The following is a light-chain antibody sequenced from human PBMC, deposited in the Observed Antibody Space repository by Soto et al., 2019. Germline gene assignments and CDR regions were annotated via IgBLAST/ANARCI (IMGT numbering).Light chain of an antibody. V-gene: IGKV3-20*01. CDR3: QVYGTSPRYT. CDR2: GAS. CDR1: QSVSSNY. J-gene: IGKJ2*01. Sequence: EIVLTQSPGTLSLSPGERATLSCRACQSVSSNYLAWYQQKPGQAPRLLIYGASSRPTGIPDRFSGSGSGTDFTLTISRLEPEDFAVYYCQVYGTSPRYTFGQGTNLEIK.